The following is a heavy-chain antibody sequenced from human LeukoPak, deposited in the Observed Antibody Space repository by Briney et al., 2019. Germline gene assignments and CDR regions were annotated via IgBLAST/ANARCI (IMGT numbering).Heavy chain of an antibody. Sequence: GGSLRLSCAASGFTFSSYAMSWVRQAPGKGLEWVSAISGSGGSTYYADSVKGRFAISRDNSKNTLYLQMNSLRAEDTAVYYCAKDRVGAHDYFDYWGQGTLVTVSS. CDR1: GFTFSSYA. J-gene: IGHJ4*02. V-gene: IGHV3-23*01. CDR3: AKDRVGAHDYFDY. D-gene: IGHD1-26*01. CDR2: ISGSGGST.